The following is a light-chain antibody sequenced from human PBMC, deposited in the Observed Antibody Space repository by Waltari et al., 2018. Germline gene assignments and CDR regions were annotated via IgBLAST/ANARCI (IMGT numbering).Light chain of an antibody. CDR1: TSNIGAGHD. V-gene: IGLV1-40*01. CDR2: GTN. J-gene: IGLJ2*01. Sequence: QSVLTQPPSVSGTPGQRVTISCSGSTSNIGAGHDVHWYQHLPGTAPKLLIYGTNNRPSGVPDRFSGSKSGTSASLAITGLQADDEADYVCQSFDNMLSGGVVFGGGTKLAVL. CDR3: QSFDNMLSGGVV.